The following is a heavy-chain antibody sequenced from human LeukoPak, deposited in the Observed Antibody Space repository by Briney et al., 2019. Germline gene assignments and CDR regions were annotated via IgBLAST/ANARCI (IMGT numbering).Heavy chain of an antibody. CDR2: VWYDGRNR. Sequence: GSLRLSCAASGYIFSRHGIHWVRQAPGKGLEWVAVVWYDGRNRDYVDSVKGRFTISKDNSNNMVFLQMDRLRAEDTAVYYCARLWGGNGYSGGSLNLWGQGTLVTVSS. CDR1: GYIFSRHG. V-gene: IGHV3-33*01. CDR3: ARLWGGNGYSGGSLNL. J-gene: IGHJ5*02. D-gene: IGHD3-16*01.